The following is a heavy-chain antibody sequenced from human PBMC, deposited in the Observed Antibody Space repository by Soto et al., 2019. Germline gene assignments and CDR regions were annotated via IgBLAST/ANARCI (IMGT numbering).Heavy chain of an antibody. CDR2: ISAYNGNT. CDR3: ALRYYYDSSFYYFGGSIFPLFDF. J-gene: IGHJ5*01. Sequence: GASVKVSCKASGYTFTSYGISWVRQAPGQGLEWMGWISAYNGNTNYAQKLQGRVTMTTDTSTSTAYMELRSLRSDDTAVYYCALRYYYDSSFYYFGGSIFPLFDFWGQGSLVAGSS. D-gene: IGHD3-22*01. V-gene: IGHV1-18*01. CDR1: GYTFTSYG.